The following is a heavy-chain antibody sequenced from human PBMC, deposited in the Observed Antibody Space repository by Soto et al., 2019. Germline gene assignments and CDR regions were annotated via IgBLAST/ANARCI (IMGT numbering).Heavy chain of an antibody. D-gene: IGHD2-15*01. V-gene: IGHV1-69*06. J-gene: IGHJ4*02. Sequence: QVQLMQSGAEVKKPGSSVKVSCKASGGTISTNVISWVRQAPGQGLEWLGEIMPIFAAPNNAQTFQGRLTITADTSTTTVYMELSSLTSEDTAVYFCATGARYCSGGSCYPDDWGQGTLVIVSS. CDR1: GGTISTNV. CDR3: ATGARYCSGGSCYPDD. CDR2: IMPIFAAP.